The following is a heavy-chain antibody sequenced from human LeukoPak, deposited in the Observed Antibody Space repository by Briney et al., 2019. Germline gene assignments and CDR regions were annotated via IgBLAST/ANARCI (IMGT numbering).Heavy chain of an antibody. J-gene: IGHJ3*02. V-gene: IGHV1-69*13. CDR2: IIPIFGTA. Sequence: ASVTVSCKASGGTFSSYAISWVRQAPGQGLEWMGGIIPIFGTANYAQKFQGRVTITADESTSTAYMELSSLRSEDTAVYYCARPAVGATNDAFDIWGQGTMVTVSS. CDR1: GGTFSSYA. CDR3: ARPAVGATNDAFDI. D-gene: IGHD1-26*01.